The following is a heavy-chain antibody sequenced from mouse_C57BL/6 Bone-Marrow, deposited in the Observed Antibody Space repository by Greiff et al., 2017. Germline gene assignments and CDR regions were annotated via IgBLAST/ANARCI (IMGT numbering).Heavy chain of an antibody. V-gene: IGHV6-3*01. CDR3: TGPHAYDYDYWYFDF. CDR2: IRLKSDNSAT. CDR1: GFTFSNYW. D-gene: IGHD2-4*01. J-gene: IGHJ1*03. Sequence: EVKVEESGGGLVQPGGSMKLSCVASGFTFSNYWMNWVRQSPEKGLEWVAKIRLKSDNSATPYAESVKGRFTISRDDSKSSVYLQTNNLRAEDTGIYYCTGPHAYDYDYWYFDFWGTGTTVTVSS.